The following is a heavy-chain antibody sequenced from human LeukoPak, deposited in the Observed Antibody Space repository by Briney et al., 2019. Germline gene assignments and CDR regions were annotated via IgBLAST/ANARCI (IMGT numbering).Heavy chain of an antibody. J-gene: IGHJ3*02. CDR3: AREETTIFGVVSAFDI. V-gene: IGHV1-18*01. Sequence: ASVKVSCKASGYTFTSYGISWVRQAPGQGLEWMGWISAYNDNTSYAQKLQGRVTMTTDTSTSTAYMELRSLRSDDTAVYYCAREETTIFGVVSAFDIWGQGTMVTVSS. CDR1: GYTFTSYG. D-gene: IGHD3-3*01. CDR2: ISAYNDNT.